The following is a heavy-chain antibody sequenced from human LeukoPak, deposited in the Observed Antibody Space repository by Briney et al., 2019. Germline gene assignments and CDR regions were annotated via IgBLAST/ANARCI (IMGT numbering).Heavy chain of an antibody. J-gene: IGHJ6*03. D-gene: IGHD4-23*01. CDR3: ARGSDGHDYGGNPWYYYMDV. CDR2: IYTSGST. V-gene: IGHV4-61*02. CDR1: GGSISSGSYY. Sequence: PSQTLSLTCTVSGGSISSGSYYWSWIRQPAGKGLEWIGRIYTSGSTNYNPTLKSRVTISVDTSKNQFSLKLSSVTAADTAVYYCARGSDGHDYGGNPWYYYMDVWGKGTTVTVSS.